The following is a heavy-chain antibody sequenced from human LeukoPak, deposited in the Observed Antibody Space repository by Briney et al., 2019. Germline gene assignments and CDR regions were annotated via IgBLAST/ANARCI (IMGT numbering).Heavy chain of an antibody. CDR1: DGSITSGDYY. CDR3: ARVSMGGAAAGLDY. D-gene: IGHD6-13*01. V-gene: IGHV4-30-4*01. Sequence: PSETLSLTCTVSDGSITSGDYYWSWIRQPPGEGLEWIGYIHFRGSTSYNPSLKSRVAISVDTSKNQFSLRLSSVTTADTAVYYCARVSMGGAAAGLDYWGQGTLVTVSS. CDR2: IHFRGST. J-gene: IGHJ4*02.